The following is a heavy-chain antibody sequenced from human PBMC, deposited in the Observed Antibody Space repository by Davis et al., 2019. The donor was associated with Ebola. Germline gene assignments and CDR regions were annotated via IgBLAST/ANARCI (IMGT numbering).Heavy chain of an antibody. CDR2: ITPFNGNT. J-gene: IGHJ5*02. CDR1: GYTFTYRY. D-gene: IGHD6-13*01. CDR3: ALAAAAANWFDP. V-gene: IGHV1-45*02. Sequence: AASVKVSCKASGYTFTYRYLHWVRQAPGQALEWMGWITPFNGNTNYAQKFQDRVTITRDRSMSTAYMELSSLRSEDTAMYYCALAAAAANWFDPWGQGTLVTVSS.